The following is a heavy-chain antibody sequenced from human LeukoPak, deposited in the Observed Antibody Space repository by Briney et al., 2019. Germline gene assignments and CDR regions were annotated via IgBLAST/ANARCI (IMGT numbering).Heavy chain of an antibody. Sequence: PSETLSLTCTVSGGSISSSSYYWGWIRQPPGKGLEWIGSIYYSGSTYYNPSLKSRVTISVDTSKNQFSLKLSSVAAADTAVYYCARRLEMATIDYWGQGTLVTASS. V-gene: IGHV4-39*01. CDR3: ARRLEMATIDY. J-gene: IGHJ4*02. CDR1: GGSISSSSYY. CDR2: IYYSGST. D-gene: IGHD5-24*01.